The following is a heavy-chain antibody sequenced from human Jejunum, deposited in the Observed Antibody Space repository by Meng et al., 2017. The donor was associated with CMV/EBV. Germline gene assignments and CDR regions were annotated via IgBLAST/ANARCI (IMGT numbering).Heavy chain of an antibody. CDR3: ARVLIPPTITNLVSFDP. J-gene: IGHJ5*02. Sequence: SKSRGDYYWSWIRQPPGKGLEWIGHIYYSGTAFYNPSLKSRVIMSADRSKHQLSLRLSSVTAADTAVYYCARVLIPPTITNLVSFDPWGQGTLVTVSS. V-gene: IGHV4-30-4*01. CDR2: IYYSGTA. D-gene: IGHD1-14*01. CDR1: SKSRGDYY.